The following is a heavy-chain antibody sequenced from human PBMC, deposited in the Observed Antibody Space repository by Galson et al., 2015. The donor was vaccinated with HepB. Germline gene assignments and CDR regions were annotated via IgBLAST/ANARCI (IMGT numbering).Heavy chain of an antibody. Sequence: SVKVSCKASGYTLGEYATHWVRQAPGQSLEWLGWINVVNGNTKYSQKFQGRATIARDASANTAYLELSSLRSEDTAVYYCARETLNFPFDGTTYYYGMDVWGQGTPVTVS. CDR1: GYTLGEYA. CDR2: INVVNGNT. V-gene: IGHV1-3*01. D-gene: IGHD1-14*01. J-gene: IGHJ6*02. CDR3: ARETLNFPFDGTTYYYGMDV.